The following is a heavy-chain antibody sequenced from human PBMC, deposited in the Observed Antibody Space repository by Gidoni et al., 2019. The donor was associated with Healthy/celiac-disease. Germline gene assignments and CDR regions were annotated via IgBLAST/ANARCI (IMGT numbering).Heavy chain of an antibody. CDR3: AREKGIAAASTVYYYYGMDV. CDR2: INPSGGST. V-gene: IGHV1-46*01. Sequence: QVQLVQSGAEVKKPGASVKVSCKASGYTFTSYYMHWVRQAPGQGLAWMGIINPSGGSTSYAQKFQGRVTMTRDTSTSTVYMELSSLRSEDTAVYYCAREKGIAAASTVYYYYGMDVWGQGTTVTVSS. CDR1: GYTFTSYY. D-gene: IGHD6-13*01. J-gene: IGHJ6*02.